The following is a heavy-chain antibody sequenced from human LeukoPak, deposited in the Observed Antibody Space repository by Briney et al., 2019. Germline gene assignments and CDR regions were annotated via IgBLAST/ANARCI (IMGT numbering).Heavy chain of an antibody. J-gene: IGHJ4*02. Sequence: NPSETLSLTCTVSGGSISNYYWTWIRQPPGKGLEWIGYIYYTGSTNYNPSLKSRVTISVDTSKNQFSLKLSSVTAADTAVYHWARHVAPDMDYFDYWGQGTLVTVSS. CDR1: GGSISNYY. CDR3: ARHVAPDMDYFDY. CDR2: IYYTGST. V-gene: IGHV4-59*08. D-gene: IGHD2-15*01.